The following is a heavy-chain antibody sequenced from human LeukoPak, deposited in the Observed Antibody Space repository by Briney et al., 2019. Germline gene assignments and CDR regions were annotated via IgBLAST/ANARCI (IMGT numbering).Heavy chain of an antibody. Sequence: GGSLRLSCAASRFTFSSYWMTWVRQAPGKGLEWVANIKQDGSEKYYADSVKGRFTISRDNAKNSLYLQMNSLRAEDTAVYSCARVIVTVPGQSDYFDYWGQGTLVTFSS. CDR1: RFTFSSYW. CDR3: ARVIVTVPGQSDYFDY. V-gene: IGHV3-7*03. J-gene: IGHJ4*02. CDR2: IKQDGSEK. D-gene: IGHD2/OR15-2a*01.